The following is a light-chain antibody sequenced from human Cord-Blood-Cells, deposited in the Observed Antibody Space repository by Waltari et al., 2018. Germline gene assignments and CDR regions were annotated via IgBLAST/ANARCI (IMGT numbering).Light chain of an antibody. V-gene: IGLV3-1*01. CDR2: QDS. J-gene: IGLJ2*01. CDR1: KLGDKY. CDR3: QACDSSTPAVV. Sequence: SYELTQPPSVSVSPGQTASITCSGDKLGDKYACWYQQKPGQSPVLVIYQDSKRPSGIPERFSGSNSGNTATLTISGTQAMDEADYYCQACDSSTPAVVFGGGTKLTVL.